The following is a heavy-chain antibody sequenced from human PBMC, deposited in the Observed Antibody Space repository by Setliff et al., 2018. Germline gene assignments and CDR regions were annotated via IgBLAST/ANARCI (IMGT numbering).Heavy chain of an antibody. CDR3: ARDMGQPYYFES. CDR2: SSHSGST. CDR1: GESFSNNY. D-gene: IGHD1-1*01. Sequence: SETLSLTCSVYGESFSNNYWSWIRQPPGKGLEWIGESSHSGSTSYSPSLKSRLTMSVDTSKNQFSLQLTSVTAADTAVYYCARDMGQPYYFESWGLGTLVTVSS. V-gene: IGHV4-34*01. J-gene: IGHJ4*02.